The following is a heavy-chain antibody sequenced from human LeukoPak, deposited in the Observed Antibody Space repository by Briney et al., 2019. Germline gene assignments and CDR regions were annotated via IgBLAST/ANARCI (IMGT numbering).Heavy chain of an antibody. V-gene: IGHV3-30-3*01. CDR2: ISYDGSNK. J-gene: IGHJ4*02. D-gene: IGHD3-16*02. Sequence: PGGSLRLSCAASGFIFSSYAMQWVRQAPGKGLEWVAVISYDGSNKYYADSVKGRFTISRDNSKNTLYLQMNSLRAEDTAVYYCARDSSDYDYVWGSYRYRSRNTGTFDYWGQGTLVTVSS. CDR3: ARDSSDYDYVWGSYRYRSRNTGTFDY. CDR1: GFIFSSYA.